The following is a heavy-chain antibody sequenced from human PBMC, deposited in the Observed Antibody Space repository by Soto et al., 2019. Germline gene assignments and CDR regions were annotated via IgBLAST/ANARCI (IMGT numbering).Heavy chain of an antibody. CDR1: GGTFSSYA. Sequence: QVQLVQSGAEVKKPGSSVKVSCKASGGTFSSYAISWVRQAPGQGLEWMGGIIPIFGTANYAQKFQDRVTITADESTSTAYMELSSLRSEDTAVYYCASEVAATYYYYYGMDVWGQGTTVTVSS. D-gene: IGHD2-15*01. V-gene: IGHV1-69*01. J-gene: IGHJ6*02. CDR3: ASEVAATYYYYYGMDV. CDR2: IIPIFGTA.